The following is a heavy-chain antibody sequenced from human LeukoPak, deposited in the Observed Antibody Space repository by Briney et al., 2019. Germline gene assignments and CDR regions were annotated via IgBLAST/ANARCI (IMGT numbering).Heavy chain of an antibody. Sequence: SVKVSCKASGFTFTSSAVQWVRQARGQRLEWIGWIVVGSGNTNYAQKFQGRVTITRDTSASTAYMELSSLTSEDTAVYYCARDYDYLWGSYRANHNYFDYWGQGTLVTVSS. D-gene: IGHD3-16*02. CDR3: ARDYDYLWGSYRANHNYFDY. CDR2: IVVGSGNT. CDR1: GFTFTSSA. J-gene: IGHJ4*02. V-gene: IGHV1-58*01.